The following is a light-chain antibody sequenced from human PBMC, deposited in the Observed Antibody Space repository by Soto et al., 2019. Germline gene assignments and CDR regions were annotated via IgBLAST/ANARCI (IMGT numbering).Light chain of an antibody. CDR1: SSNIGAGYD. V-gene: IGLV1-40*01. J-gene: IGLJ1*01. CDR3: QSYDSSLSGSRV. CDR2: GNS. Sequence: QSVLTQPPSVSGAPGQRVTISCTESSSNIGAGYDVPWYQQLPGTAPNLLIYGNSNRPSGVPDRFSGSKSGTSASLAITGLQAEDEAEDYGQSYDSSLSGSRVFGTGTKLTVL.